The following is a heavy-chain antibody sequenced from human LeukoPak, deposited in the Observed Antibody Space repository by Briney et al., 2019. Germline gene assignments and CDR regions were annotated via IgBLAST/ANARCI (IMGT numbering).Heavy chain of an antibody. CDR2: ISSSISYI. Sequence: GGSLRLSCAASGFTFSSYSMNWVRQAPGKGLEWVSSISSSISYIYYADSVKGRFTISRDNAKNSLYLQMNSLRDEDTAVYYCATFSTTGDDYWGQGTLVTVSS. CDR1: GFTFSSYS. D-gene: IGHD4-17*01. V-gene: IGHV3-21*01. CDR3: ATFSTTGDDY. J-gene: IGHJ4*02.